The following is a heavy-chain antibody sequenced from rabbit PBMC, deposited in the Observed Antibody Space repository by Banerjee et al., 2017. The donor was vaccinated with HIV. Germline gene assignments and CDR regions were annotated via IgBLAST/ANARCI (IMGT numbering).Heavy chain of an antibody. Sequence: QEQLVESGGDLVKPGASLTLTCTASGFSFSSGYDMYWVRQAPGKGLEWITCIYISSGSTYYASWAKGRFTISKTSSTTVTLQMTSLTAADTATYFCARSAGSSYPFNLWGQGTLVTVS. D-gene: IGHD8-1*01. CDR2: IYISSGST. V-gene: IGHV1S45*01. J-gene: IGHJ4*01. CDR1: GFSFSSGYD. CDR3: ARSAGSSYPFNL.